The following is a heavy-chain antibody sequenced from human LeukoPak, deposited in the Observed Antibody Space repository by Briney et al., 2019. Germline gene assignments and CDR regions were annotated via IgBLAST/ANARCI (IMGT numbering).Heavy chain of an antibody. V-gene: IGHV3-48*01. CDR3: ARVSTRGMTTVPQGGDY. Sequence: SGGSLRLSCAASGFTFSSYSMNWVRQAPGKGLEWVSYISSSSGTIYYADSVKGRFTISRDNAKNSLYLQMNSLRAEDTAVYYCARVSTRGMTTVPQGGDYWGQGTLVTVSS. CDR2: ISSSSGTI. CDR1: GFTFSSYS. D-gene: IGHD4-17*01. J-gene: IGHJ4*02.